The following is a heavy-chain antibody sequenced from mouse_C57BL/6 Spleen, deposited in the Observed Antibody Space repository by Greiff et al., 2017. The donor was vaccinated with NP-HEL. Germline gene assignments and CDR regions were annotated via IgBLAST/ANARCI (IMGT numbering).Heavy chain of an antibody. J-gene: IGHJ2*01. Sequence: EVQLVESGGGLVQPGGSLKLSCAASGFTFSDYYMYWVRQTPEKRLEWVADISNGGGSTYYPETVKGRFTISRDNAKNTLYLQMRRLESEDTAMYYCAGQGDYDGFDYWGQGTTLTVSS. CDR1: GFTFSDYY. D-gene: IGHD2-4*01. CDR3: AGQGDYDGFDY. CDR2: ISNGGGST. V-gene: IGHV5-12*01.